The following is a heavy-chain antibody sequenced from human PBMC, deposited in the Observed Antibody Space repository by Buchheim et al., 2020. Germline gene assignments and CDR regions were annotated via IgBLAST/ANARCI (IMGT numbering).Heavy chain of an antibody. D-gene: IGHD6-19*01. V-gene: IGHV4-30-4*01. CDR1: GGSISSGDCY. CDR2: SHYSGST. CDR3: ARSRAVAAAGWFDP. Sequence: QVQLQESGPGLVKPSETLSLTCAVSGGSISSGDCYWSWISQPPGKCLEWIGHSHYSGSTPYNPSLKSRVIISIDTSKNQFSLKLTSVTAADTAVYYCARSRAVAAAGWFDPWGQGTL. J-gene: IGHJ5*02.